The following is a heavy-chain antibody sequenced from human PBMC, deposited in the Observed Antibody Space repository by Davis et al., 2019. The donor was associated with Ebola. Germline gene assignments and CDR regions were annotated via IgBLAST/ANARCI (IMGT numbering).Heavy chain of an antibody. CDR1: GGSISSYY. CDR2: IYYSGST. CDR3: ARLDGVGYSVFDY. Sequence: PGGSLRLSCTVSGGSISSYYWSWIRQPPGKGLEWIGYIYYSGSTNYNPSLKSRVTISVDTSKNQFSLKLSSVTAADTAVYYCARLDGVGYSVFDYWGQGTLVTVSS. V-gene: IGHV4-59*01. D-gene: IGHD3-22*01. J-gene: IGHJ4*02.